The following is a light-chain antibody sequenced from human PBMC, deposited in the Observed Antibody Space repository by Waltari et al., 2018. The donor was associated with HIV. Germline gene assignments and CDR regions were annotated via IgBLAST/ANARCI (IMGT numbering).Light chain of an antibody. CDR3: QQRTNWPPYT. CDR2: NAS. V-gene: IGKV3-11*01. Sequence: EIVLTQSPATLSLSPGERATLSCRASQGVSTYLAWYQHKPGQAPRLLIYNASNRATAIPARFSGSGSGTDFTLTISSLEPEDFAVYYCQQRTNWPPYTFGQGTKLEIK. J-gene: IGKJ2*01. CDR1: QGVSTY.